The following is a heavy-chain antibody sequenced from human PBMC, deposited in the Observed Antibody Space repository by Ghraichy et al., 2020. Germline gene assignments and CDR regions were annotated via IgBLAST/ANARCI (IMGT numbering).Heavy chain of an antibody. J-gene: IGHJ4*02. CDR3: ARFQRGFDY. CDR2: ISSGSSTI. Sequence: GGPRLSCIASGFTFSDYSVNWVRQAPGKGLEWISYISSGSSTIFYADSVKGRFTISRDNAKKSLFLQMSSLRAEDTAVYYCARFQRGFDYWGQGTLVTVSS. V-gene: IGHV3-48*01. CDR1: GFTFSDYS. D-gene: IGHD3-10*01.